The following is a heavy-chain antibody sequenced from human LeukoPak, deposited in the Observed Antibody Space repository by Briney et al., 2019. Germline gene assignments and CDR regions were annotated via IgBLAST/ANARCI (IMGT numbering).Heavy chain of an antibody. V-gene: IGHV4-59*01. CDR2: IYYSGST. CDR3: ARARDGYNYGDIDY. CDR1: GGSISSYY. Sequence: PSETLSLTCTVSGGSISSYYWSWIRQPPGKGLEWIGYIYYSGSTNYNPSLKSRVTISVDTSKNQFSLKPSSVTAADTAVYYCARARDGYNYGDIDYWGQGTLVTVSS. D-gene: IGHD5-24*01. J-gene: IGHJ4*02.